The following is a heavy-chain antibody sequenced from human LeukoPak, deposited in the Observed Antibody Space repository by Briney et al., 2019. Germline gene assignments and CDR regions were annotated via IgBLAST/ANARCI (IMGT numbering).Heavy chain of an antibody. CDR2: IYYSGST. J-gene: IGHJ5*02. CDR1: GGSISSGGYY. D-gene: IGHD1-26*01. Sequence: SETLSLTCTVSGGSISSGGYYWSWIRQPPGKGLEWIGYIYYSGSTNYNPSLKSRVTISVDTSKNQFSLKLSSVTAADTAVYYCARDTKIYYATFYNWFDPWGQGTLVTVSS. CDR3: ARDTKIYYATFYNWFDP. V-gene: IGHV4-61*08.